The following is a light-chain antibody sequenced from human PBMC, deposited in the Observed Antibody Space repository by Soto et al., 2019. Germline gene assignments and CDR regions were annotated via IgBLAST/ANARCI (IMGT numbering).Light chain of an antibody. CDR2: GAS. CDR3: QQYGSSGT. Sequence: IVLTQSPCTLSLSPGERATLSCRASQSVSNNYLAWYQQKPGQAPSLRIYGASNRATGIPDRLSGSGSGTDFTLTISRLDPEDFAVYYCQQYGSSGTFGQGTKVDIK. J-gene: IGKJ1*01. CDR1: QSVSNNY. V-gene: IGKV3-20*01.